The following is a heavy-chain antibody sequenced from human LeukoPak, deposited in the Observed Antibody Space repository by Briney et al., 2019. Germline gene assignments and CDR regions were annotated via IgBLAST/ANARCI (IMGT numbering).Heavy chain of an antibody. CDR2: ISDDGRNK. D-gene: IGHD4-17*01. Sequence: GGSQRLSCAASGFSFISYGMHWVRQAPGKGLEWVGVISDDGRNKNYADSVKGRFTISRDNSKDTLYLQMNSLRDEDTAVDYCAKRPSDYGDYVTYFDYWGQGTLVTVSS. V-gene: IGHV3-30*18. CDR1: GFSFISYG. J-gene: IGHJ4*02. CDR3: AKRPSDYGDYVTYFDY.